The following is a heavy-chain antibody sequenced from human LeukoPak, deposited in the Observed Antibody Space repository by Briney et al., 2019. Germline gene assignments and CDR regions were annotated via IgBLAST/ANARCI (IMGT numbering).Heavy chain of an antibody. CDR2: ISGSGGST. V-gene: IGHV3-23*01. J-gene: IGHJ4*02. CDR3: AKDALPTYYYDSSGYYYFDY. CDR1: GFTISGYW. D-gene: IGHD3-22*01. Sequence: PGGSLRLSCAGSGFTISGYWMAWVRQAPGKGLEWVSAISGSGGSTHYADSVKGRFTISRDNSKNTLYLQMNSLRAEDTAVYYCAKDALPTYYYDSSGYYYFDYWGQGTLVTVSS.